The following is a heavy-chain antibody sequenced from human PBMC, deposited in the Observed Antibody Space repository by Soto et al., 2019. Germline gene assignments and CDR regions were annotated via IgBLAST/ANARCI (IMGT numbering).Heavy chain of an antibody. V-gene: IGHV4-30-4*01. Sequence: QVQLQESGPGLVKPSQTLSLTCTVSGGSISSGDYYWSWIRQPPRKGLEWIGYIYYSGSTYYNPSLKSRVTISVYTSNNQFSLKLSSVTAADTAVYYCARPSSRMINAFDIWGQGTMVTVSS. CDR3: ARPSSRMINAFDI. D-gene: IGHD3-16*01. CDR1: GGSISSGDYY. CDR2: IYYSGST. J-gene: IGHJ3*02.